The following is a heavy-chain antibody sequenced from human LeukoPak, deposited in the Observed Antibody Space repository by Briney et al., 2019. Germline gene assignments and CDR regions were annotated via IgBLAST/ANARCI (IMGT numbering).Heavy chain of an antibody. V-gene: IGHV4-59*05. D-gene: IGHD3-10*01. CDR3: ARVYYYGSGSYYSPLDY. CDR2: IYYSGST. CDR1: GGSISSYY. Sequence: SETLSLTCTVSGGSISSYYWSWIRQPPGKGLEWIGSIYYSGSTYYNPSLKSRVTISVDTSKNQFSLKLSSVTAADTAVYYCARVYYYGSGSYYSPLDYWGQGTLVTVSS. J-gene: IGHJ4*02.